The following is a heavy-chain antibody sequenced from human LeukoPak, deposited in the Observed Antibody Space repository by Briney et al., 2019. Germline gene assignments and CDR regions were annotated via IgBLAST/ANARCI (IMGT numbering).Heavy chain of an antibody. CDR1: GDSIRSNNYY. CDR2: IYASGST. CDR3: ARSGYSNFDY. Sequence: SQTLSLTCSVSGDSIRSNNYYWTWVRQPAGKGLEWIGRIYASGSTNYNPSLKSRVTISVDTSKNQFSLKLSSVTAADTAVYYCARSGYSNFDYWGQGTLVTVSS. D-gene: IGHD3-3*01. V-gene: IGHV4-61*02. J-gene: IGHJ4*02.